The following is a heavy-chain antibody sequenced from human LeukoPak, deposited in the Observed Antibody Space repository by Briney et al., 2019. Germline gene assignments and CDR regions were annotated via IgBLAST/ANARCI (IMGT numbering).Heavy chain of an antibody. J-gene: IGHJ4*02. CDR1: GYTFTGYY. CDR2: INPNSGGT. D-gene: IGHD3-10*01. CDR3: ARGSVTMVRGDPTANDY. V-gene: IGHV1-2*02. Sequence: GASVKVSCKASGYTFTGYYIHWVRQAPGQGLEWMGWINPNSGGTNYAQKFQGRVTMTRDTSISTVYMELSRLRSDDTAVYYCARGSVTMVRGDPTANDYWGQGTLVTVSP.